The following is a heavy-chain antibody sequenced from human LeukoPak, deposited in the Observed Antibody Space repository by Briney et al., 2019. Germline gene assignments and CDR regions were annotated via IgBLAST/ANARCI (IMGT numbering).Heavy chain of an antibody. Sequence: ASLKVSCKASGYTFTGNYMHWVRQAPGQGLEWMGWINPNSGGTNYAQKFQGRVTMTSDTSTSTAYMELSSLTSDDTAVYYCARADSSLRLSYFDSWGQGTLVIVSS. J-gene: IGHJ4*02. V-gene: IGHV1-2*02. D-gene: IGHD6-6*01. CDR3: ARADSSLRLSYFDS. CDR1: GYTFTGNY. CDR2: INPNSGGT.